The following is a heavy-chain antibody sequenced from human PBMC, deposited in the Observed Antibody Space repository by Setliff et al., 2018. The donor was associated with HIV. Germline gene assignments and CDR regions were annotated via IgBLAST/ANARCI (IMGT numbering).Heavy chain of an antibody. CDR2: IYYSGST. Sequence: SETLSLTCTVSGGSINSTSYYWGWIRQPPGKGLEWIGSIYYSGSTYYNPSLKSRVTISVDTSKNQFSLKLSSVTAADTAVHYCARVRDYGDYALDYWGQGTLVTVSS. V-gene: IGHV4-39*07. J-gene: IGHJ4*02. D-gene: IGHD4-17*01. CDR3: ARVRDYGDYALDY. CDR1: GGSINSTSYY.